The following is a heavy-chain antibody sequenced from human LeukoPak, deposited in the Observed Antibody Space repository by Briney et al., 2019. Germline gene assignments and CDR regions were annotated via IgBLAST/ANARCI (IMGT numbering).Heavy chain of an antibody. CDR2: INPNSGGT. J-gene: IGHJ5*02. V-gene: IGHV1-2*02. Sequence: ASVKVSCKASGYTFTGYCMHWVRQAPGQGLEWMGWINPNSGGTNYAQKFQGRVTMTRDTSISTAYMELSRLRSDDTAVYYCARGYPTRRSSIDVDPWGQGTLVTVSS. CDR3: ARGYPTRRSSIDVDP. CDR1: GYTFTGYC. D-gene: IGHD1-26*01.